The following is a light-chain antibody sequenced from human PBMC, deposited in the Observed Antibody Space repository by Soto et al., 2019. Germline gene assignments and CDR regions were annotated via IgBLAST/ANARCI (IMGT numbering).Light chain of an antibody. CDR3: QQYNNWPPIT. Sequence: EIVLTQSPATLSSSPVDRATLSFGASQSVSNNYLAWYQQKPGLAPRLLIYDASYRANGIPDRFSGSGSGTDFTLTISSLQSEDFAVYYCQQYNNWPPITFGQGTRLEIK. CDR1: QSVSNNY. CDR2: DAS. J-gene: IGKJ5*01. V-gene: IGKV3D-20*01.